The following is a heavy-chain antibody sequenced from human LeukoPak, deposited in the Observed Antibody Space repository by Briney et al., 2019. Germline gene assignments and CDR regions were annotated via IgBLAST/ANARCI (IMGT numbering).Heavy chain of an antibody. CDR3: ARGLPSTVTTPFDP. CDR1: GGSISCGSYY. J-gene: IGHJ5*02. Sequence: SETLSLTCTVSGGSISCGSYYWSWIRQPAGKGLEWIGRIYTSGSTNYNPSLKSRVTISVDTSKNQFSLKLSSVTAADTAVYYCARGLPSTVTTPFDPWGQGTLVTVSS. CDR2: IYTSGST. D-gene: IGHD4-17*01. V-gene: IGHV4-61*02.